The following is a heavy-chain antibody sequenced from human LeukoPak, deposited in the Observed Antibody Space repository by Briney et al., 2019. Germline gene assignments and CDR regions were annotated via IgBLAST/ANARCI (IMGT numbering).Heavy chain of an antibody. CDR2: VSGGGAYT. CDR1: GFSFSSFA. V-gene: IGHV3-23*01. Sequence: GGSLRLSCVGSGFSFSSFAMSWVRQAPGKGLEWVSTVSGGGAYTYYADSVKGRFTVSRDDSKSMRFLQMNSLRPEDTALCFCAKRITVSAGYYLDSWGQGTLVTVSS. D-gene: IGHD2-8*01. CDR3: AKRITVSAGYYLDS. J-gene: IGHJ4*02.